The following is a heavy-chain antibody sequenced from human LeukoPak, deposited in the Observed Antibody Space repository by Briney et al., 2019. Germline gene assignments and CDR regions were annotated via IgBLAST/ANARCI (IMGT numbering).Heavy chain of an antibody. CDR1: GFTFSDHY. Sequence: PGGSLRLSCAASGFTFSDHYMRWIRPAPGKGLEWVSYISSSSRHRTSAAYVKGGFTMSRDNAKTSVYLKMNRLRAEDTAVYYCAREIRVVTAIGQGRPDYFDYWGQGTLVTVSS. J-gene: IGHJ4*02. CDR3: AREIRVVTAIGQGRPDYFDY. D-gene: IGHD2-21*02. V-gene: IGHV3-11*05. CDR2: ISSSSRHR.